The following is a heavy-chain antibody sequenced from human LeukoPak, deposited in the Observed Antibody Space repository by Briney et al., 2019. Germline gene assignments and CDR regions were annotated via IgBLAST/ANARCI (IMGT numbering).Heavy chain of an antibody. D-gene: IGHD3-22*01. V-gene: IGHV3-23*01. J-gene: IGHJ4*02. CDR2: ISGSGGST. CDR1: GFTFSSYA. CDR3: AKDREDYYDSSGYYLLDSYFDY. Sequence: PGGSLRLSCAASGFTFSSYAMSWVRLAPGKGLEWVSAISGSGGSTYYADSVKGRFTISRDNSKNTLYLQMNSLRAGDTAVYYCAKDREDYYDSSGYYLLDSYFDYWGQGTLVTVSS.